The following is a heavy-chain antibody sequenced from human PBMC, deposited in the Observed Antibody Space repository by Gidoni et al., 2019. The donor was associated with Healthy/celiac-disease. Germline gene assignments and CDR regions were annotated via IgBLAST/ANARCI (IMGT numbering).Heavy chain of an antibody. J-gene: IGHJ6*02. Sequence: QVQLVESGGGVVQPGRSLRLSCAASGFTFSSYAMHWVRQAPGKGLEWVAVISYDGSNKYYADSVKGRFTISRDNSKNTLYLQMNSLRAEDTAVYYCAREDYGVKGYYYYGMDVWGQGTTVTVSS. CDR2: ISYDGSNK. V-gene: IGHV3-30*04. D-gene: IGHD4-17*01. CDR1: GFTFSSYA. CDR3: AREDYGVKGYYYYGMDV.